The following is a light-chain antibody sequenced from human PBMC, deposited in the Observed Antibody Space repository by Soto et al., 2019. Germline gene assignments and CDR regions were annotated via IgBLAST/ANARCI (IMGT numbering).Light chain of an antibody. V-gene: IGKV3-11*01. Sequence: EIVLTQSPATLSLSPGERAILSCRASQSVSSYLAWYQQKPGQAPRLLIYDASSRATGIPARFSGSGSGTDFTLTISSLEPEDFAVYYCQQRTNWITFGQGTRLEIK. CDR2: DAS. J-gene: IGKJ5*01. CDR1: QSVSSY. CDR3: QQRTNWIT.